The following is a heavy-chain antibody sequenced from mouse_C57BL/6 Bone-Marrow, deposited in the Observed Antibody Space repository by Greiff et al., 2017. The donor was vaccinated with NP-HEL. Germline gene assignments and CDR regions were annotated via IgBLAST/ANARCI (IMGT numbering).Heavy chain of an antibody. D-gene: IGHD1-1*01. J-gene: IGHJ1*03. V-gene: IGHV7-1*01. CDR2: SRNKANDYTT. Sequence: DVMLVESGGGLVQSGRSLRLSCATSGFTFSDFYMEWVRQAPGKGLEWIAASRNKANDYTTEYSASVKGRFIVSRDTSQSILYLQMNALRAEDTAIYYCARDAGDLLREWYFDVWGTGTTVTVSS. CDR1: GFTFSDFY. CDR3: ARDAGDLLREWYFDV.